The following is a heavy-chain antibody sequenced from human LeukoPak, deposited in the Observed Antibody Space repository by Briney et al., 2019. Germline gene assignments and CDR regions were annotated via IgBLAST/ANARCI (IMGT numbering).Heavy chain of an antibody. Sequence: PGGSLRLSCAASGFTFSSYSMNWVRQAPGKGLEWVSSISSSSSYIYYADSVKGRFTISRDNAKNSLYLQMNSLRAEDTAVYYCAREVSSWDTATDYWGQGTLVTVSS. CDR3: AREVSSWDTATDY. CDR1: GFTFSSYS. V-gene: IGHV3-21*01. J-gene: IGHJ4*02. CDR2: ISSSSSYI. D-gene: IGHD6-13*01.